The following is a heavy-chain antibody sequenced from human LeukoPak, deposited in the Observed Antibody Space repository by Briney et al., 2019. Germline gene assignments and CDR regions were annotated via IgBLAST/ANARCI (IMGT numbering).Heavy chain of an antibody. CDR1: EFTFSNYN. CDR2: ISGSGGST. CDR3: AKRATGRNPALNY. D-gene: IGHD1-26*01. J-gene: IGHJ4*02. Sequence: GGSLRLSCEASEFTFSNYNMNWVRQAPGKGLEWVSAISGSGGSTYYADSVKGRFTISRDNSKNTLYLQMNSLRAEDTAVYYCAKRATGRNPALNYWGQGTLVTVSS. V-gene: IGHV3-23*01.